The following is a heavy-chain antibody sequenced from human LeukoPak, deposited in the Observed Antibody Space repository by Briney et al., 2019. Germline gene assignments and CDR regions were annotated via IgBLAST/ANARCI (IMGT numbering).Heavy chain of an antibody. J-gene: IGHJ4*02. Sequence: SETLSLTCTVSGGSISSSSYYWGWIRQPPGKGLEWIGSIYYSGSTYYNPSLRSRVTISVDTSKNQFSLKLSSVTAADTAVYYCARLGIAAAGTGFDYWGQGTLVTVSS. V-gene: IGHV4-39*01. D-gene: IGHD6-13*01. CDR2: IYYSGST. CDR3: ARLGIAAAGTGFDY. CDR1: GGSISSSSYY.